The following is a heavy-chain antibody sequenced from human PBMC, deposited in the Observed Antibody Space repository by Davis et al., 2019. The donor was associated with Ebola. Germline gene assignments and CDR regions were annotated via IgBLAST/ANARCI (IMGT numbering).Heavy chain of an antibody. Sequence: AASVTVSCKTSGCTFTNYAVNWVRQAPGQGLEWMGRIIPVVDTKDYAQKFQGRVTLTADKATNTAYMELSGLRFDDTAVYYCARGKWFDPWGQGTLVSVTS. CDR1: GCTFTNYA. CDR3: ARGKWFDP. CDR2: IIPVVDTK. V-gene: IGHV1-69*04. J-gene: IGHJ5*02.